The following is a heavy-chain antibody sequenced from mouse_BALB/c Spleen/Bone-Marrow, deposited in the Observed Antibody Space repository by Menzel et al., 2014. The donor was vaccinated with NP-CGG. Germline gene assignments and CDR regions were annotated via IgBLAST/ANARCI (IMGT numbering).Heavy chain of an antibody. CDR3: ARSYGYERSWFAY. CDR1: GYTFTEYT. Sequence: VQLQQSGPELVEPGASVKISCKTSGYTFTEYTMHWVKQSHGKSLEWTGGINPNNGGTSYNQKFKGKATLTVDKSSSTAYMEPRSLTSEDSAVYYCARSYGYERSWFAYWGQGTLVTVSA. J-gene: IGHJ3*01. V-gene: IGHV1-18*01. D-gene: IGHD2-2*01. CDR2: INPNNGGT.